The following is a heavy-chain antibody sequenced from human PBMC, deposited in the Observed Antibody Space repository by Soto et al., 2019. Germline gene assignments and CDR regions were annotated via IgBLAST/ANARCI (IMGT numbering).Heavy chain of an antibody. CDR3: AKLPEVVTAITDY. J-gene: IGHJ4*02. CDR2: ISYDGSNK. CDR1: GFTFSSYG. V-gene: IGHV3-30*18. Sequence: QVQLVESGGGVVQPGRSLRLSCAASGFTFSSYGMHWVRQAPGKGLEWVAVISYDGSNKYYADSVKGRFTISRDNSKNTLYLQMNSLRAEDTAVYYCAKLPEVVTAITDYWGQGTLVTVSS. D-gene: IGHD2-21*02.